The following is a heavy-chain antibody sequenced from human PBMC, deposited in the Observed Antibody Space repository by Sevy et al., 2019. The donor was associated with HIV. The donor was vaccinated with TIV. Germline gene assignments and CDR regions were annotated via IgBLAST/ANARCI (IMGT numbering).Heavy chain of an antibody. CDR2: INPSGGST. J-gene: IGHJ4*02. V-gene: IGHV1-46*01. Sequence: ASVVSCKASGYTFTSYYMHWVRQAPGQGLEWMGIINPSGGSTSYAQKFQGRVTMTRDTSTSTVYMELSSLRSEDTAVYYCASTRSVYSYGYVYWGQGTLVTVSS. D-gene: IGHD5-18*01. CDR1: GYTFTSYY. CDR3: ASTRSVYSYGYVY.